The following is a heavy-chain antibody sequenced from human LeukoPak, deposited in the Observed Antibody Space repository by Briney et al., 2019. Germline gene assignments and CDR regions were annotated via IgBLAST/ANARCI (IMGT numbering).Heavy chain of an antibody. CDR2: IYPGDSDT. CDR3: ARGDDSSGYYPGGYFDY. Sequence: GESLKISCKGSGYSFTSYWIGWVRQMPGKGLEWMGVIYPGDSDTRYSPSFQGQVTISADKSITTAYLQWSSLKASDTAMYYCARGDDSSGYYPGGYFDYWGQGTLVTVSS. J-gene: IGHJ4*02. CDR1: GYSFTSYW. V-gene: IGHV5-51*01. D-gene: IGHD3-22*01.